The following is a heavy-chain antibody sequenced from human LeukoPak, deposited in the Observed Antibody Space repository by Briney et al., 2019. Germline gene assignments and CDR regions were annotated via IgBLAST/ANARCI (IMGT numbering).Heavy chain of an antibody. V-gene: IGHV1-46*01. CDR3: ARVSGRVTMVRGAYDAFDI. D-gene: IGHD3-10*01. CDR2: ISPSGGST. J-gene: IGHJ3*02. CDR1: GYTFTSYY. Sequence: ASVKVSCKASGYTFTSYYMHWVRQAPGQGLEWMGIISPSGGSTSYAQKFQGRVAMTRDTSTSTVYMELSSLRSEDTAVYYCARVSGRVTMVRGAYDAFDIWGQGTMVTVSS.